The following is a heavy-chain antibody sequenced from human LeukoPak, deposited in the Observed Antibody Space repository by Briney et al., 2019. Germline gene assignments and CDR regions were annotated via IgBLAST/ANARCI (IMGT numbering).Heavy chain of an antibody. CDR1: GGSISGYY. J-gene: IGHJ4*02. Sequence: SETLSLTCTVSGGSISGYYWSWIRQPPGKGLEWIGYISYSGSTNYNPSLKSRVNISVDTSRNQFSLKLSSVTAADTAVYYCARGRLGGSGSYYNVLDYWGQGTLVTVSS. V-gene: IGHV4-59*01. CDR2: ISYSGST. D-gene: IGHD3-10*01. CDR3: ARGRLGGSGSYYNVLDY.